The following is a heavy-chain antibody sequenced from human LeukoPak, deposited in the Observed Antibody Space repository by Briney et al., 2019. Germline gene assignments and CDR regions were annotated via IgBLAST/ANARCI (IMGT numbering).Heavy chain of an antibody. CDR1: GFTFSSYG. CDR3: AKDRGYSHGFDN. CDR2: ISYDGRNK. Sequence: GGSLRLSCAASGFTFSSYGMHWGRQAPGKGLEWVAGISYDGRNKEYVDSVKGRFTISRDNSKNTLYLQMNSLRAEDTAVYNCAKDRGYSHGFDNYGQGTLVTVSS. J-gene: IGHJ4*02. V-gene: IGHV3-30*18. D-gene: IGHD5-18*01.